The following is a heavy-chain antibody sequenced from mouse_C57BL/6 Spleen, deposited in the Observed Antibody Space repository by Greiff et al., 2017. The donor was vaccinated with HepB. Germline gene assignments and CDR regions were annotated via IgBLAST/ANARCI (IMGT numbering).Heavy chain of an antibody. CDR1: GFTFSDYY. Sequence: EVQRVESEGGLVQPGRSMKLSCTASGFTFSDYYMAWVRQVPEKGLEWVANINYDGSSTYYLDSLKSRFIISRDNAKNILYLQMSSLKSEDTATYYCARTIYYYGSSPWYFDVWGTGTTVTVSS. CDR3: ARTIYYYGSSPWYFDV. J-gene: IGHJ1*03. V-gene: IGHV5-16*01. CDR2: INYDGSST. D-gene: IGHD1-1*01.